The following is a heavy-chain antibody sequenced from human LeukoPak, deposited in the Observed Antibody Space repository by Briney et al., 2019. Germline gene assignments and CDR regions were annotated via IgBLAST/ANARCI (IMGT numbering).Heavy chain of an antibody. D-gene: IGHD5-18*01. CDR2: INHSGST. J-gene: IGHJ4*02. CDR1: GGSFSGYY. CDR3: ARDRYIYGSEDRFDY. Sequence: SETLSLTCAVYGGSFSGYYWSWIRQPPGKGLEWIGEINHSGSTNYNPSLKSRVTISVDMSKNQFSLKLSSVTAADTAVYYCARDRYIYGSEDRFDYWGQGTLVTVSS. V-gene: IGHV4-34*01.